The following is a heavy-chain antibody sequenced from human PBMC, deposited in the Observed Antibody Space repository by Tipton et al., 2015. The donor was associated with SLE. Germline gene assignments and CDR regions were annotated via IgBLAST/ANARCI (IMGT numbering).Heavy chain of an antibody. CDR2: IYYSGST. CDR1: GGSISSGGYY. D-gene: IGHD6-13*01. CDR3: ARLQQLAAFDI. Sequence: TLSLTCTVSGGSISSGGYYWSWIRQHPGKGLEWIGYIYYSGSTNYNPSLKSRVTISVDTSKNQFSLKLSSVTAADTAVYYCARLQQLAAFDIWGQGTMVTVSS. V-gene: IGHV4-31*03. J-gene: IGHJ3*02.